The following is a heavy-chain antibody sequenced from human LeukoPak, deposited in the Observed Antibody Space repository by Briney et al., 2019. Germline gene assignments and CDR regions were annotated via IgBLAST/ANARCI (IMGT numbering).Heavy chain of an antibody. CDR1: GGSISNYY. Sequence: SETLSLTCTVSGGSISNYYWSWIRQPPGKGLEWIGYIYYSGTTNYNPSLKSRVTISVDTSKNQFSLKLNSVTAADTAVYYCARGVYIAAAQYGYWGQGTLVTVSS. J-gene: IGHJ4*02. V-gene: IGHV4-59*01. CDR3: ARGVYIAAAQYGY. D-gene: IGHD6-13*01. CDR2: IYYSGTT.